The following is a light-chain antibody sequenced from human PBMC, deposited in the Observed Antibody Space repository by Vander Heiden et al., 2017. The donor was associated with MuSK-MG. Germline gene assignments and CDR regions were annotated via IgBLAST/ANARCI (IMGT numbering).Light chain of an antibody. CDR2: STS. CDR1: QSLISTY. Sequence: EVVLTQSPATLSLSPGERATLSCRASQSLISTYVAWYQQRPVQTPRLLIYSTSTRATGIPDRFRGSRSGTDFTLTITSLEPDDYAVYYCQQDCNLAFSFGGGTMVEI. J-gene: IGKJ4*01. V-gene: IGKV3-20*01. CDR3: QQDCNLAFS.